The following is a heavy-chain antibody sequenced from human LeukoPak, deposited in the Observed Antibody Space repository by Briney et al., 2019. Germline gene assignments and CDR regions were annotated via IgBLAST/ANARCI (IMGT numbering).Heavy chain of an antibody. CDR2: ISGSGGST. CDR3: AKVVVTAILYYYYALDV. Sequence: PGGSLRLSCTASGFTFSSYAMSWVRQAPGKGLEWVSVISGSGGSTYYADSVKGRFTISRDNSKNTLFLQMNSLRAEDTAVYYCAKVVVTAILYYYYALDVWGQGATVTVSS. D-gene: IGHD2-21*02. V-gene: IGHV3-23*01. CDR1: GFTFSSYA. J-gene: IGHJ6*02.